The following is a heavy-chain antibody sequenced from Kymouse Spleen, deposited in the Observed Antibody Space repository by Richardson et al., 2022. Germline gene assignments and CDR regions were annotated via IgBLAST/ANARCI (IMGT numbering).Heavy chain of an antibody. V-gene: IGHV4-34*01. CDR1: GGSFSGYY. J-gene: IGHJ5*02. CDR3: ASSYGSGSSRFDP. D-gene: IGHD3-10*01. CDR2: INHSGST. Sequence: QVQLQQWGAGLLKPSETLSLTCAVYGGSFSGYYWSWIRQPPGKGLEWIGEINHSGSTNYNPSLKSRVTISVDTSKNQFSLKLSSVTAADTAVYYCASSYGSGSSRFDPWGQGTLVTVSS.